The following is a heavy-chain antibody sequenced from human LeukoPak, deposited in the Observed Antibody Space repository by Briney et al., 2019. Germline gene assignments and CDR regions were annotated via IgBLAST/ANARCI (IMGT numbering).Heavy chain of an antibody. Sequence: SETLSLTCTVSGYSISSGYYWGWIRQPPGKGLEWIGSIYHSGSTYYNPSLKSRVTISVDTSKNQFSLKLSSVTAADTAVYYCARLGLPNYWGQGTLVTVSS. D-gene: IGHD1-7*01. CDR3: ARLGLPNY. J-gene: IGHJ4*02. CDR2: IYHSGST. V-gene: IGHV4-38-2*02. CDR1: GYSISSGYY.